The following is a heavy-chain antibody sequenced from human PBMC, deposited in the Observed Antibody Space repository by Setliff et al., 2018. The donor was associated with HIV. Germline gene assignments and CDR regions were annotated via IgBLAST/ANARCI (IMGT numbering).Heavy chain of an antibody. CDR1: GYTFINYH. CDR2: MSPKSGYA. CDR3: ARDKSDIVGEVWLDP. V-gene: IGHV1-8*02. J-gene: IGHJ5*02. Sequence: GASVKVSCKASGYTFINYHINWVRQAPGHGLEWVGWMSPKSGYADYAQKFQGRVTMTRNTSINTVYMELSSLKSEDTAVYYCARDKSDIVGEVWLDPWGQGTLVTAPQ. D-gene: IGHD2-21*01.